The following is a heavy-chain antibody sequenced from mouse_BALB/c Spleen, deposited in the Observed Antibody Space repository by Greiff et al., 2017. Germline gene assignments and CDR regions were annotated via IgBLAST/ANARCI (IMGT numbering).Heavy chain of an antibody. CDR3: TNRYDEDYAMDY. Sequence: EVQLQQSGTVLARPGASVKMSCKASGYSFTSYWMHWVKQRPGQGLEWIGAIYPGNSDTSYNQKFKGKAKLTAVTSASTAYMELSSLTNEDSAVYYCTNRYDEDYAMDYWGQGTSVTVSS. D-gene: IGHD2-14*01. V-gene: IGHV1-5*01. CDR2: IYPGNSDT. CDR1: GYSFTSYW. J-gene: IGHJ4*01.